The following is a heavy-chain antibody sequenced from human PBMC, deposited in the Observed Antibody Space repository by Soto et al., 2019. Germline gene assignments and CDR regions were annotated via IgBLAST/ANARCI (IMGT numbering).Heavy chain of an antibody. Sequence: GGSLRLSCAASGFTFSSYAMSWVRQAPGKGLEWVSAISGSGGSTYYADSVKGRFTISRDNSKNTLYLQMNSLRAEDTAVYYCAKRVFCSGGSCYPGDAFDIWGQGTMVTVSS. J-gene: IGHJ3*02. CDR2: ISGSGGST. V-gene: IGHV3-23*01. D-gene: IGHD2-15*01. CDR3: AKRVFCSGGSCYPGDAFDI. CDR1: GFTFSSYA.